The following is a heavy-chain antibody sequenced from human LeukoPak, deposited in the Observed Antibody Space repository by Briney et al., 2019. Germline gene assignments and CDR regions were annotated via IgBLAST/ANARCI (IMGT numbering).Heavy chain of an antibody. CDR1: GGSISSYY. Sequence: SETLSLTCTVSGGSISSYYWSWIRQPPGKGLEWIGYIYYSGSTYYNPSLKSRLTISVDTSKNQFSLKLTSVTAADTAVYYCARLNKPGWFDPWGQGTLVTVSS. CDR3: ARLNKPGWFDP. CDR2: IYYSGST. J-gene: IGHJ5*02. V-gene: IGHV4-59*08. D-gene: IGHD1-14*01.